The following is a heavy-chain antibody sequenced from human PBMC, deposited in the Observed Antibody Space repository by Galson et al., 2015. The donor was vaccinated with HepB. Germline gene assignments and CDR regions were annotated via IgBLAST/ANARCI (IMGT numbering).Heavy chain of an antibody. V-gene: IGHV3-23*01. CDR3: STIFDTPSDSPSDS. J-gene: IGHJ4*02. Sequence: SLRLSCAASGFTFSSYAMSWVRQAPGKGLEWVSAISGSGGSTYYADSVKGRFTISRDNSKNTLYLQMNSLRAEDTGVYYCSTIFDTPSDSPSDSWGQGTLVSVSS. CDR2: ISGSGGST. CDR1: GFTFSSYA. D-gene: IGHD3-3*02.